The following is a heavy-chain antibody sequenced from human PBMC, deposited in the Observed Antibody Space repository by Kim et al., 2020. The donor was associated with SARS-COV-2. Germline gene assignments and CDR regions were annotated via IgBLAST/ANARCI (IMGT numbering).Heavy chain of an antibody. CDR3: AAGAITILCLTFDY. V-gene: IGHV1-24*01. CDR1: GFALSALS. CDR2: FHPEDGET. Sequence: ASVKVSCRVSGFALSALSIHWVRKAPGKGLEWMGGFHPEDGETVYAQSLQGRFSMTEDTATDTAYMELRSLRSDDTAVYYCAAGAITILCLTFDYWGQG. D-gene: IGHD3-3*01. J-gene: IGHJ4*02.